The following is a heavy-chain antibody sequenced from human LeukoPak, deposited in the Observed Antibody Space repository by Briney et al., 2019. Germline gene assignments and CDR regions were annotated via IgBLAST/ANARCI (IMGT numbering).Heavy chain of an antibody. CDR1: GFTFSSYD. CDR2: IRPSGDNT. J-gene: IGHJ5*02. D-gene: IGHD6-19*01. V-gene: IGHV3-23*01. CDR3: ARVAGWHWFDP. Sequence: GGTLRLSCAASGFTFSSYDMTWVRQAPGRGLEWVSSIRPSGDNTYYGDSVKGRLTISRDNSKNTVYLQMNNMRVDDTAVYYCARVAGWHWFDPWGQGTLVTVSS.